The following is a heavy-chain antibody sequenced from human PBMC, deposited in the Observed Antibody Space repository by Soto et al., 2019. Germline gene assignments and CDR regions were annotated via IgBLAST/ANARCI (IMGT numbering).Heavy chain of an antibody. Sequence: QVQLQESGPALVKPSGTLSLTCAVSGDSVTRSNWWSWVRQSPGKGLEWIGEIYHSGNTKYNPSLKSRVTISVDKSKNQFSLNLTSVTAADTAVYYCATSGWNEDFYYYYGMDVWGQGTTVTVSS. J-gene: IGHJ6*02. CDR3: ATSGWNEDFYYYYGMDV. V-gene: IGHV4-4*02. CDR2: IYHSGNT. CDR1: GDSVTRSNW. D-gene: IGHD6-19*01.